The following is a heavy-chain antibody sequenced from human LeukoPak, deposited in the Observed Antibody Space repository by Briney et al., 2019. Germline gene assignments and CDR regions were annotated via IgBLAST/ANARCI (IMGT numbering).Heavy chain of an antibody. V-gene: IGHV1-46*03. Sequence: ASVNVSCTASGYTFTSYYMHWVRQAPGQGLEWMGIINPSGGSTSYAQKLQGRVTMTRDTSTSTVYMELSSLRSEDTAVYYCAREYIAAAGPLGGYFDYWGQGTLVTVSS. CDR2: INPSGGST. CDR3: AREYIAAAGPLGGYFDY. J-gene: IGHJ4*02. CDR1: GYTFTSYY. D-gene: IGHD6-13*01.